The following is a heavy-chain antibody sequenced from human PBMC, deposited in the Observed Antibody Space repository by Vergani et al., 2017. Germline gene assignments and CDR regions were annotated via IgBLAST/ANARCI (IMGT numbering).Heavy chain of an antibody. CDR2: IWYDGNNK. Sequence: QVQLVESGGGVVQPGRSLRLSCAASGFTFSSYGMHWVRQAPGKGLGWVAVIWYDGNNKYYADSVKGRFTISRDNSKNTLYLQMNSLRAEDTAVYYCARAPIGDCSSTSCHNWFDPWGQGTLVTVSS. CDR3: ARAPIGDCSSTSCHNWFDP. D-gene: IGHD2-2*01. V-gene: IGHV3-33*01. CDR1: GFTFSSYG. J-gene: IGHJ5*02.